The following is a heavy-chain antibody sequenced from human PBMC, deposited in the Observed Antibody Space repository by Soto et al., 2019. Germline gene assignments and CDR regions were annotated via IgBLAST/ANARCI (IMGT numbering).Heavy chain of an antibody. CDR3: ARDLGGSRDS. D-gene: IGHD1-26*01. J-gene: IGHJ4*02. Sequence: QVQLVQSGAEVKKPGASVKVSCKASGNTFTGYYIHWVRQAPGQGLEWMGWINPNNDGTTYAEKFQGRVTMARDTATSKAYMELSRLRSDEPAVYYCARDLGGSRDSWGQGTLVTVSS. CDR2: INPNNDGT. CDR1: GNTFTGYY. V-gene: IGHV1-2*02.